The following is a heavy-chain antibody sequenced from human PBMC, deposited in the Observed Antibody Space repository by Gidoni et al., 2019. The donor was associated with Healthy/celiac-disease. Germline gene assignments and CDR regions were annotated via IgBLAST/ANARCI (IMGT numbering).Heavy chain of an antibody. J-gene: IGHJ4*02. CDR2: IYYSGST. D-gene: IGHD3-10*01. CDR1: GGSISSGGYY. V-gene: IGHV4-31*03. Sequence: QVQLQESGPGLVKPSQTLSLTCPVSGGSISSGGYYWSWIRQHPGKGLEWIGYIYYSGSTYYNPSLKSRVTISVDTSKNQFSLKLSSVTAADTAVYYCARGIPRITMVRGAPYYFDYWGQGTLVTVSS. CDR3: ARGIPRITMVRGAPYYFDY.